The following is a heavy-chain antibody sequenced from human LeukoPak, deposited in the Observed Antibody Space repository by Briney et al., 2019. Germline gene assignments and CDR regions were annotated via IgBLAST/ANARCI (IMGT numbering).Heavy chain of an antibody. V-gene: IGHV3-30*04. J-gene: IGHJ6*04. D-gene: IGHD2-15*01. CDR1: GFTFSSYA. Sequence: PGGTLRLSCAVSGFTFSSYAMHWVRQAPRPGLDREAVISYDGSNRSYEDSVKGRFTISRDNSKNTLYLQMNSLRAEDTAVYYCAREPGYCSGGSCYSVIYYYYGMDVWGKGTTVTVSS. CDR3: AREPGYCSGGSCYSVIYYYYGMDV. CDR2: ISYDGSNR.